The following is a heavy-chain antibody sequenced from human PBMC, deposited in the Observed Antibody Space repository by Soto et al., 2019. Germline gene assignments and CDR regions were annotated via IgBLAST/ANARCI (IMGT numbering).Heavy chain of an antibody. Sequence: SQTLSLTCAISGDSVSSNSAAWNWIRQSPSRGLEWLGRTYYRSKWYNDYAVSVKSRITINPDTSKNQFSLQLNSVTPEDTAVYYCARGNGSGWPRRNYYYGMDVWGQGTTVTVSS. J-gene: IGHJ6*02. CDR3: ARGNGSGWPRRNYYYGMDV. CDR1: GDSVSSNSAA. D-gene: IGHD6-19*01. CDR2: TYYRSKWYN. V-gene: IGHV6-1*01.